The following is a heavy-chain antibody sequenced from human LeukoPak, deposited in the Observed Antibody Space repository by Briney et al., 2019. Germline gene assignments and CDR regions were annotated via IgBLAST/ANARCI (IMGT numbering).Heavy chain of an antibody. J-gene: IGHJ4*02. CDR3: ARDSGWLEPKPFDY. Sequence: PSQTLSLTCTVSGGSISSSSYYWGWIRQPPGKGLEWIGSIYYSGSTYYNPSLKSRVTISVDTSKNQFSLKLSSVTAADTAVYYCARDSGWLEPKPFDYWGQGTLVTVSS. D-gene: IGHD6-19*01. CDR2: IYYSGST. CDR1: GGSISSSSYY. V-gene: IGHV4-39*07.